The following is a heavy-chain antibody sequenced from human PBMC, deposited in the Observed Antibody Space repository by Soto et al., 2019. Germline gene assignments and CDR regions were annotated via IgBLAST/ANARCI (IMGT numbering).Heavy chain of an antibody. CDR2: IYYSGST. CDR1: GGSISSGDYY. CDR3: ARAPTWTNNWFDP. Sequence: SETLSLTCTVPGGSISSGDYYWSWIRQPPGKGLEWIGYIYYSGSTYYNPSLKSRVTISVDTSKNQFSLKLSSVTAADTAVYYCARAPTWTNNWFDPWGQGTLVTVSS. J-gene: IGHJ5*02. D-gene: IGHD3-3*01. V-gene: IGHV4-30-4*01.